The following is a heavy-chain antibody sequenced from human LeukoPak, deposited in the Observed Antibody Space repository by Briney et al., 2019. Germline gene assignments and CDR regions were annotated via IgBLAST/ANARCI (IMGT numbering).Heavy chain of an antibody. Sequence: GGSLRLSCVASGFTFSTFGMSWVRQAPGKGLEWVAVISYDGNNKYYADSVKGRFTISRDNSENTLYLQMNSLRAEDTAVYYCARDAYSSGWYDVGYYYYYMDVWGKGTTVTVSS. CDR1: GFTFSTFG. CDR2: ISYDGNNK. D-gene: IGHD6-19*01. V-gene: IGHV3-30*03. J-gene: IGHJ6*03. CDR3: ARDAYSSGWYDVGYYYYYMDV.